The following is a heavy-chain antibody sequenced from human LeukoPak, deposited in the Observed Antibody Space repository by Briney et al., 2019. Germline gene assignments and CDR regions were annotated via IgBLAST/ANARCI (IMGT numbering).Heavy chain of an antibody. V-gene: IGHV3-48*02. Sequence: PGGSLRLSCAASGFTFSPLGMNWVRQAPGRGLEWVSYISSGSSTTYYADSVKGRFTISRDNAKNSLYLQLNSLRDEDTAVYYCTPYDSSGYSDFDYWGQGTLVTVSS. J-gene: IGHJ4*02. CDR3: TPYDSSGYSDFDY. D-gene: IGHD3-22*01. CDR1: GFTFSPLG. CDR2: ISSGSSTT.